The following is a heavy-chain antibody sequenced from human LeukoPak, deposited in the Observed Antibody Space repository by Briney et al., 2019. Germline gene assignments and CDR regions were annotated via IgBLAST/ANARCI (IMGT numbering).Heavy chain of an antibody. J-gene: IGHJ6*03. Sequence: SVKVSCKASGGTFSSYAISWVRQAPGQGLEWMGGIIPIFGTANYGQKFEGRVTITTDESTSTAYMELSSLRSEDTAVYYCARESIAARPNYYYYYYMDVWGKGTTVTVSS. CDR2: IIPIFGTA. CDR1: GGTFSSYA. CDR3: ARESIAARPNYYYYYYMDV. V-gene: IGHV1-69*05. D-gene: IGHD6-6*01.